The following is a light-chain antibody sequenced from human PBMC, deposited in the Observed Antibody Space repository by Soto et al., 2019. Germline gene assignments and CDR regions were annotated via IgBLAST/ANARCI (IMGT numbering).Light chain of an antibody. CDR2: GGS. V-gene: IGKV3-15*01. CDR3: QQYNKWPPQYT. Sequence: EIVLTQSPGTLSLSPGERATLSCRASQSVSSSYLAWYQQKPGQAPRLLIYGGSTRATDIPARISGSGSGTDFTLTISSLQSEDFAVYFCQQYNKWPPQYTFGQGTKLEIK. CDR1: QSVSSSY. J-gene: IGKJ2*01.